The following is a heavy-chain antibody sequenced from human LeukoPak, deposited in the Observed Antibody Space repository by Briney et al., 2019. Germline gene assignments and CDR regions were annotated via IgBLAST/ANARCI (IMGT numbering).Heavy chain of an antibody. J-gene: IGHJ4*02. Sequence: SETLSLTCTVSGGSISSYYWSWIRQPPGKGLEWIGYIYYNGSTNYNPSLKSRVTISVDTSKNQFSLKLSSVTAADTAVYYCARQGHYDGLFDYWGQGTLVTVSS. V-gene: IGHV4-59*08. CDR1: GGSISSYY. CDR2: IYYNGST. CDR3: ARQGHYDGLFDY. D-gene: IGHD4-17*01.